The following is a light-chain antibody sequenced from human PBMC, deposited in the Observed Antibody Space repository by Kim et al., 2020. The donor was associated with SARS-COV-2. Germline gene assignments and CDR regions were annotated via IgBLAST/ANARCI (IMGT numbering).Light chain of an antibody. Sequence: GQSITITCTGTSSDIGSYIFVSWYQQNPGKAPKLMIYDGSKRPSGVSDRLSGSKSGNTASLTISGLQAEDEADYYCSSYTTSSTYVFGTGTKVTVL. CDR1: SSDIGSYIF. CDR2: DGS. CDR3: SSYTTSSTYV. J-gene: IGLJ1*01. V-gene: IGLV2-14*02.